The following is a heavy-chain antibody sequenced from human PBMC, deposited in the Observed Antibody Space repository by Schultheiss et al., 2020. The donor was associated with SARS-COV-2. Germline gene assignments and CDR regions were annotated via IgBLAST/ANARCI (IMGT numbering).Heavy chain of an antibody. Sequence: GGSLRLSCAASGFTFSSYGMHWVRQAPGKGLEWVAIVWYDGNNKYYADSVKGRFTISRDNAKNSLYLQMNSLRAEDTALYYCAKDILDCSSTSCSGYGMDVWGQGTTVTVSS. V-gene: IGHV3-30*02. CDR1: GFTFSSYG. CDR3: AKDILDCSSTSCSGYGMDV. CDR2: VWYDGNNK. D-gene: IGHD2-2*01. J-gene: IGHJ6*02.